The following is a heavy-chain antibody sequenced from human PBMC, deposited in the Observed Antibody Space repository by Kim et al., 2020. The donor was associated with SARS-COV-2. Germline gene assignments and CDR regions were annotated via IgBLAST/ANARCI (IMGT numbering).Heavy chain of an antibody. V-gene: IGHV4-59*01. CDR3: AREIQSITMVRGVNHWYFDL. D-gene: IGHD3-10*01. J-gene: IGHJ2*01. CDR2: IYYSGST. Sequence: SETLSLTCTVSGGSISSYYWSWIRQPPGKGLEWIGYIYYSGSTNYNPSLKSRVTISVDTSKNQFSLKLSSVTAADTAVYYCAREIQSITMVRGVNHWYFDLWGRGTLVTVSS. CDR1: GGSISSYY.